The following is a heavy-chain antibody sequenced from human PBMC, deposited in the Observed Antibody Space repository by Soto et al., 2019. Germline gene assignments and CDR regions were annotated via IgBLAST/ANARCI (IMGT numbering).Heavy chain of an antibody. CDR3: ARDYYDSSGYYYVSYYYYGMDV. CDR1: GYTFTSYY. V-gene: IGHV1-46*01. D-gene: IGHD3-22*01. Sequence: QVQLVQSGAEVKKPGASVKVSCKASGYTFTSYYMHWVRQAPGQGLEWMGIINPSGGSTSYAQKFMGRVTMTRDTSTSTVYMELSSLRSEDTAVYYCARDYYDSSGYYYVSYYYYGMDVWGQGTTVTVSS. J-gene: IGHJ6*02. CDR2: INPSGGST.